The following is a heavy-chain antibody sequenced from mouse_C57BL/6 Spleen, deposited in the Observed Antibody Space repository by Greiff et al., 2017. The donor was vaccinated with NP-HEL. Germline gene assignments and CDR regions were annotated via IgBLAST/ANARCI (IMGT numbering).Heavy chain of an antibody. CDR1: GFSLTSYG. CDR2: IWSGGST. J-gene: IGHJ2*01. D-gene: IGHD1-1*01. Sequence: QVQLKESGPGLVQPSQSLSITCTVSGFSLTSYGVHWVRQSPGKGLEWLGVIWSGGSTDYNAAFISRLSISKDNSKSQVFFKMNSLQADDTAIYYCAREKDYGSSFYYFDYWGQGTTLTVSS. V-gene: IGHV2-2*01. CDR3: AREKDYGSSFYYFDY.